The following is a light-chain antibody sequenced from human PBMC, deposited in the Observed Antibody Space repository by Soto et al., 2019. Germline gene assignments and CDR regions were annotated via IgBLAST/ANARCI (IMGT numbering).Light chain of an antibody. CDR1: QDISNY. Sequence: DIQMTQSPSSLSASVGDRVTITCQASQDISNYLNWYQQKPGKAPKLLIYEASNLETGVPSRLSGSGSGTDFTFTISSLQPEDIATYYCQKANSFPITFGQGTRLEIK. V-gene: IGKV1-33*01. CDR3: QKANSFPIT. J-gene: IGKJ5*01. CDR2: EAS.